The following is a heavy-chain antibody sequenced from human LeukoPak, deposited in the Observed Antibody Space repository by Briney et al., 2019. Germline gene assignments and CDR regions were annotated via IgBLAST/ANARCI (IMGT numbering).Heavy chain of an antibody. V-gene: IGHV4-39*07. J-gene: IGHJ4*02. CDR2: IYHSGST. CDR1: GGSISSSSYY. D-gene: IGHD3-22*01. Sequence: PSETLSLTCTVSGGSISSSSYYWGWIRQPPGKGLEWIGSIYHSGSTYYNPSLKSRVTISVDTSKNQFSLKLSSVTAADTAVYYCARDPVGDYYDSSSYFDYWGQGTLVTVSS. CDR3: ARDPVGDYYDSSSYFDY.